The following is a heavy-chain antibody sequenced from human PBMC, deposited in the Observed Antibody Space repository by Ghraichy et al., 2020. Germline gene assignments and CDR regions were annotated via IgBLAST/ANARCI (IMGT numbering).Heavy chain of an antibody. CDR2: INPNSGRS. CDR3: ARRGAYGFDS. V-gene: IGHV1-2*02. J-gene: IGHJ4*02. D-gene: IGHD4-17*01. CDR1: GYTFSGYY. Sequence: ASVKVSCKASGYTFSGYYIHWVRQAPGQGLEWMGWINPNSGRSNYAQKFQGSVSMTGDTALSTASMELTRLRSDDTAVYYCARRGAYGFDSWGQGTLVTVS.